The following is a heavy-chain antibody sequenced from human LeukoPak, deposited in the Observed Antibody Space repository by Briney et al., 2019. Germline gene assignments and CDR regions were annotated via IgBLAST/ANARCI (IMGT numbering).Heavy chain of an antibody. J-gene: IGHJ4*02. V-gene: IGHV4-39*01. D-gene: IGHD6-19*01. Sequence: SETLSLTCTVSGGSISSSSYYWGWIRQPPGKGLEWIGSIYYSGSTYYNPSLKSRVTISVDTSKNQFSLKLSSMTAADTAVYYCASLRLSSGSLEFDYWGQGTLVTVSS. CDR3: ASLRLSSGSLEFDY. CDR1: GGSISSSSYY. CDR2: IYYSGST.